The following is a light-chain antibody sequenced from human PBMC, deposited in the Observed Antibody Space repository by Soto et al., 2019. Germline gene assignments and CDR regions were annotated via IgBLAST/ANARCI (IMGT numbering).Light chain of an antibody. CDR3: QEYTTYSRT. CDR2: DAS. Sequence: DIQMTQSPSALSASVGDRVTITCRASQSISRWLAWYQQKPGKAPTVLIYDASTLESGVPSRFTGGGYGTEFTLTITSLQPDVFAAYYCQEYTTYSRTFGRGTKVDVK. J-gene: IGKJ1*01. V-gene: IGKV1-5*01. CDR1: QSISRW.